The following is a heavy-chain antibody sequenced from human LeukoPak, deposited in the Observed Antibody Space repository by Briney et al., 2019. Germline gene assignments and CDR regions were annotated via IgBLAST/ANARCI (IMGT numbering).Heavy chain of an antibody. D-gene: IGHD6-6*01. CDR2: IYPGDSST. J-gene: IGHJ5*02. CDR1: GYSFTSYW. CDR3: ARHSGSSSSFFDPNWFDP. Sequence: GESLKISCKGSGYSFTSYWIGWVRQMPGKGLEWMGIIYPGDSSTRYSPSFQGQVTISADKSISTAYLQWSSLKASDTAMYYCARHSGSSSSFFDPNWFDPWGQGTLVTVSS. V-gene: IGHV5-51*01.